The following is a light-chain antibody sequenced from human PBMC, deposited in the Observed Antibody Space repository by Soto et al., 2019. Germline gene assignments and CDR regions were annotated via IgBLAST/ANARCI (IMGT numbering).Light chain of an antibody. V-gene: IGKV3-15*01. Sequence: EIVLTQSPGTLSLSPGERATLSCRASQSVRRNFAWYQQKPGQAPRLLIYGASTRATGIPARFSGSGSGTEFTLTISSLQSEDFAVYYCQQYNNWPITFGQGTRLEIK. CDR1: QSVRRN. J-gene: IGKJ5*01. CDR3: QQYNNWPIT. CDR2: GAS.